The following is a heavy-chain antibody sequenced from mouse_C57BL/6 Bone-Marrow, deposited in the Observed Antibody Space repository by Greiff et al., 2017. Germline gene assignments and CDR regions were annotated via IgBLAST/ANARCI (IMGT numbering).Heavy chain of an antibody. J-gene: IGHJ1*03. CDR2: INPGSGGT. V-gene: IGHV1-54*01. D-gene: IGHD4-1*01. CDR3: ARRELGWYFDV. CDR1: GYAFTNYL. Sequence: VQLQQSGAELVRPGTSVKVSCKASGYAFTNYLIEWVKQRPGQGLEWIGVINPGSGGTNYNEKFKGKATLTADKSSSTAYMQLSSLTSEDSAVYFCARRELGWYFDVWGTGTTVTVSS.